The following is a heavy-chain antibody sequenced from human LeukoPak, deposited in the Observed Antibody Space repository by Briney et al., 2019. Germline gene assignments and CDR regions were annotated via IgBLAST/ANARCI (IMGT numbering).Heavy chain of an antibody. CDR3: ATRLRIAVAGTPGY. CDR2: SGGST. D-gene: IGHD6-19*01. V-gene: IGHV3-23*01. Sequence: SGGSTYYADSVKGRFTISRDNSKNTLYLQMNSLRAEDTAVYYCATRLRIAVAGTPGYWGQGTLVTVSS. J-gene: IGHJ4*02.